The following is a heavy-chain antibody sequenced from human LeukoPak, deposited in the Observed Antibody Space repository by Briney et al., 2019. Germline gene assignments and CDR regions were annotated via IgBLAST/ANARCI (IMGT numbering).Heavy chain of an antibody. V-gene: IGHV3-64*01. Sequence: PGGSLRLSCAASGFTFSSYAMHWVRQAPGKGLEYVSAISSNGGSTYYANSVKGRFTISRDNSNNTLYLQMGSLRAEDMAVYYCARGLRTIFGVALDVWGKGTTVTVSS. CDR3: ARGLRTIFGVALDV. D-gene: IGHD3-3*01. J-gene: IGHJ6*04. CDR1: GFTFSSYA. CDR2: ISSNGGST.